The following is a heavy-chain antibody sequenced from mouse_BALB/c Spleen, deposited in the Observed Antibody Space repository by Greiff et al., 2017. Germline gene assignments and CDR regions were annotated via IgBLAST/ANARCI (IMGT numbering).Heavy chain of an antibody. V-gene: IGHV5-15*02. Sequence: EVKLMESGGGLVQPGGSRKLSCAASGFTFSDYGMAWVRQAPGKGPEWVAFISNLAYSIYYADTVTGRFTISRENAKNTLYLEMSSLRSEDTAMYYCAREDGDYWGQGTTLTVSS. CDR2: ISNLAYSI. CDR1: GFTFSDYG. CDR3: AREDGDY. J-gene: IGHJ2*01.